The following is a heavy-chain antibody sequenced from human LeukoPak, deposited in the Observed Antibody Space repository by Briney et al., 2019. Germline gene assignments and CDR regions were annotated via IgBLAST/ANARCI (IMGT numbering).Heavy chain of an antibody. Sequence: ASVKVSCKASGYTFTGYYMHWVRHAPGQGLQRMGWINPNSGGTNYAQKFQGRVTMTRDTSISTAYMELSRLRSDDTAVYYCVRVGATDFDYWGQGTLVTVSS. V-gene: IGHV1-2*02. J-gene: IGHJ4*02. CDR1: GYTFTGYY. CDR2: INPNSGGT. D-gene: IGHD1-26*01. CDR3: VRVGATDFDY.